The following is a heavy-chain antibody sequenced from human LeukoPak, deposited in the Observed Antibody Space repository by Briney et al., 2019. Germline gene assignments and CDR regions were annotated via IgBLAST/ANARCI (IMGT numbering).Heavy chain of an antibody. CDR3: AKRYSYLDY. CDR2: ISDRGGST. Sequence: SLRLSCAASGFTFSSFAMSWVRQAXGKGLEWVSSISDRGGSTYYADSVKGRFTISRDNSKNTLYLQMSSLRAEDTAVYYCAKRYSYLDYWGQGTLVIVSS. CDR1: GFTFSSFA. V-gene: IGHV3-23*01. J-gene: IGHJ4*02. D-gene: IGHD1-26*01.